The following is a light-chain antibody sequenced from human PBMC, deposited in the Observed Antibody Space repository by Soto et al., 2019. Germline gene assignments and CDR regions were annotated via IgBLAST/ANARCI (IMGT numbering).Light chain of an antibody. CDR3: SSYTSSSTQV. CDR1: SSDVGGYNF. Sequence: QSVLTQPASVSGSPGQSITIPCTGTSSDVGGYNFVSWYQCHPGKAPKLMIYDVSNRPSGASTRFSGSKSGNTASLTISGLQAEDEADYYCSSYTSSSTQVFGTGTKVTVL. CDR2: DVS. V-gene: IGLV2-14*03. J-gene: IGLJ1*01.